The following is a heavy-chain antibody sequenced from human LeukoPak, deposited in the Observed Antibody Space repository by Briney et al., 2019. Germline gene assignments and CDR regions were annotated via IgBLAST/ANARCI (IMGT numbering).Heavy chain of an antibody. CDR2: IFSSGST. Sequence: PSETLSLTCTVSGGSISSYYWSWIRQPPGKGLEWIWYIFSSGSTNYNPSLNSRVTISLDTSKNQFSLKLSSVTAADTAVYYCARVGAAAGTLDAFDIWGQGTMVTVSS. J-gene: IGHJ3*02. CDR1: GGSISSYY. CDR3: ARVGAAAGTLDAFDI. V-gene: IGHV4-59*01. D-gene: IGHD6-13*01.